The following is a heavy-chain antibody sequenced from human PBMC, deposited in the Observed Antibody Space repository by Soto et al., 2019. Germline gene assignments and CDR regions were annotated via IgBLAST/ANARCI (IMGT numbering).Heavy chain of an antibody. CDR2: ISSSGSTI. J-gene: IGHJ4*02. D-gene: IGHD3-10*01. Sequence: QVQLVESGGGLVKPGGSLRLSCAASGFTFSDYYMSWIRQAPGKGLEWVSYISSSGSTIYYADSVKGRFTISRDNAKNSLYLQRNSLRAEDTAVYYCARAERTWFGELLYRDFDYWGQGTLVTVSS. CDR3: ARAERTWFGELLYRDFDY. CDR1: GFTFSDYY. V-gene: IGHV3-11*01.